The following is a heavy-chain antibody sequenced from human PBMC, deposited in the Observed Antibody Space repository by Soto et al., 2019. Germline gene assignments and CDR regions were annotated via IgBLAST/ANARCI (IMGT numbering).Heavy chain of an antibody. V-gene: IGHV1-18*01. CDR2: ISGYNGNT. CDR3: ASEYGTDV. J-gene: IGHJ6*02. Sequence: ASVKVSCKASGYSFHTYAISWVRQAPGQGLEWVGWISGYNGNTNYAQKFQGRVTLTTDTSTKTAFMELRSLTGDDTAGYYCASEYGTDVWG. CDR1: GYSFHTYA.